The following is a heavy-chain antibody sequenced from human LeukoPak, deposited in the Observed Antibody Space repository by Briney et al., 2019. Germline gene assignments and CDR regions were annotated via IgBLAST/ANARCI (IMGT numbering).Heavy chain of an antibody. V-gene: IGHV1-8*01. CDR2: MNPNSGNT. Sequence: ASVKVSCKASGYTFTCYDINWGRQATGQGLEWMGWMNPNSGNTGYAQKFQGRVTMTRNTSISTAYMELSSLRSEDTAVYYCARTRGSGKNWFDPWGQGTLVTVSS. CDR3: ARTRGSGKNWFDP. D-gene: IGHD3-10*01. CDR1: GYTFTCYD. J-gene: IGHJ5*02.